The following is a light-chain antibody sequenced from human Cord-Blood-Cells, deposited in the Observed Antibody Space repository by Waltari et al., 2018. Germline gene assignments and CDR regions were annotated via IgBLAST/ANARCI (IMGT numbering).Light chain of an antibody. CDR2: GAS. J-gene: IGKJ2*01. V-gene: IGKV3-15*01. CDR1: QSVSSN. Sequence: EILLTQSPATLSVSPGERVSLPCRASQSVSSNIAWYQQKPGQAPRLLIYGASTRATGIPARFSGSGSGTEFTLTISSLQSEDFAVYYCQQYNNWPPYTFGQGTKLEIK. CDR3: QQYNNWPPYT.